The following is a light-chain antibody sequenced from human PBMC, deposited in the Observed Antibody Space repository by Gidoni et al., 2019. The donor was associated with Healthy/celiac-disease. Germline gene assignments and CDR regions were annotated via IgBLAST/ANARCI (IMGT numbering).Light chain of an antibody. V-gene: IGKV3-11*01. CDR2: DSS. Sequence: DIVLTQSPATLSLSPGEIATLSCRASQSVSSYLAWYQQKPGQAPRLLIYDSSNRATGIPARCSGSGSGTDFTLTISSLEPEDFAVYYCQQRRNWPPGITFGQXTRLEIK. CDR3: QQRRNWPPGIT. J-gene: IGKJ5*01. CDR1: QSVSSY.